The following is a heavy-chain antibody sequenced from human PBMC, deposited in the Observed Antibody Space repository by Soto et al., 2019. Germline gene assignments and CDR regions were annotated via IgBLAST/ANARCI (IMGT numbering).Heavy chain of an antibody. V-gene: IGHV1-18*01. J-gene: IGHJ4*02. Sequence: QVQLVQSGAEVKKPGASVKVSCKASGYTFTSYGISWVRQAPGQGLEWMGWISAYNGNTNYAQKLQGRVTMTTDTSTSTAYMQLRSLRSDDTAVYYCARFMTYYYDSSGYYASDWGQGTLVTVSS. CDR3: ARFMTYYYDSSGYYASD. CDR2: ISAYNGNT. CDR1: GYTFTSYG. D-gene: IGHD3-22*01.